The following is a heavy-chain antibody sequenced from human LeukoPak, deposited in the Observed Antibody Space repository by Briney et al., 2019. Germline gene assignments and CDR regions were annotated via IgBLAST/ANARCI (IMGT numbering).Heavy chain of an antibody. J-gene: IGHJ4*02. V-gene: IGHV4-30-4*07. CDR1: GGSISRGGYS. D-gene: IGHD1-14*01. CDR3: ARGTRHFDY. Sequence: SETLSLTCAVSGGSISRGGYSWSWIRQPPGKGLEWIGYFYYSGSTYYNPSLKSRVTISVDTSKKQFSLKLSSVTAADTAVYYCARGTRHFDYWGQGTLVTVSS. CDR2: FYYSGST.